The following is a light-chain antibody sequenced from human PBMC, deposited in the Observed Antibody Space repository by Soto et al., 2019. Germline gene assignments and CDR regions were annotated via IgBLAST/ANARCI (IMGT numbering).Light chain of an antibody. CDR1: QSVSSN. J-gene: IGKJ5*01. Sequence: EIVMTQSPATLSVSPRERATLSCRASQSVSSNLAWYQQKPGQAPRLLIYGASTRATGIPARFSGSGSGTEFTLTISSLQSEECAVYYCQQYNNWPRITFGQGKRLEIK. CDR2: GAS. CDR3: QQYNNWPRIT. V-gene: IGKV3-15*01.